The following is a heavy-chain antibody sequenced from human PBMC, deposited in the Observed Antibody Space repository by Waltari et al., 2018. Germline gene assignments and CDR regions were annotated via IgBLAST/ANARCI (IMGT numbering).Heavy chain of an antibody. D-gene: IGHD4-17*01. CDR1: GGAFSSYT. Sequence: QVQLVQSGAEVQKPGSSVKVSCKASGGAFSSYTISWVRHAPGQGLEWMGRIIPILGIANYAQKFQGRVTITADKSTSTAYMELSSLRSEDTAVYYCARTRLGAYYYYMDVWGKGTTVTVSS. CDR3: ARTRLGAYYYYMDV. CDR2: IIPILGIA. V-gene: IGHV1-69*02. J-gene: IGHJ6*03.